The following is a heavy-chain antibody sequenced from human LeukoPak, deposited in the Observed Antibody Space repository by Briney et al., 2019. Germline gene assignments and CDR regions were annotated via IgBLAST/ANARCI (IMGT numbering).Heavy chain of an antibody. J-gene: IGHJ4*02. CDR1: GGSFSGYY. CDR3: ARGPPPRGGSGSYYPFDY. V-gene: IGHV4-34*01. CDR2: INHSGST. Sequence: SETLSLTCAVYGGSFSGYYWSWIRQPPGKRLEWIGEINHSGSTNYNPSLKSRVTISVDTSKNQFSLKLSSVTAADTAVYYCARGPPPRGGSGSYYPFDYWGQGTLVTVSS. D-gene: IGHD3-10*01.